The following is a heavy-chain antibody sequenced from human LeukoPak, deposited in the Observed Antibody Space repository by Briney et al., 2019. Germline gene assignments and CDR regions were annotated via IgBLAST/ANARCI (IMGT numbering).Heavy chain of an antibody. Sequence: GGSLRLSCAASGFTFSSYAMSWVRQAPGKGLEWVSAISGSGGSTYYADSVKGRFTISRDNSKNTLYLQMNSLRAEDTAVYYCAKALFGVYYDILTGYSPVDYWGQGTLVTVSS. CDR1: GFTFSSYA. J-gene: IGHJ4*02. D-gene: IGHD3-9*01. V-gene: IGHV3-23*01. CDR3: AKALFGVYYDILTGYSPVDY. CDR2: ISGSGGST.